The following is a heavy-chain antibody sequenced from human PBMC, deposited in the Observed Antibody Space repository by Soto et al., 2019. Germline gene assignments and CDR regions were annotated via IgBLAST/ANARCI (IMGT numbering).Heavy chain of an antibody. D-gene: IGHD6-13*01. Sequence: EVQLVESGGGFVQPGGSLRLSCAASGFTFSSYWMHWVRQAPGKGLVWVSRINSDGSSTSYADSVKGRFTISRDNAKNTLDLQMNSRRVEDTTVYYCARESVPGYSSSWAYFDYWGQATLVTVSS. J-gene: IGHJ4*02. V-gene: IGHV3-74*01. CDR3: ARESVPGYSSSWAYFDY. CDR2: INSDGSST. CDR1: GFTFSSYW.